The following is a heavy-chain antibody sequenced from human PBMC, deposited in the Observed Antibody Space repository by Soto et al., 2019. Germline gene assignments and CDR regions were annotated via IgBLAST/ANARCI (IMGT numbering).Heavy chain of an antibody. D-gene: IGHD3-3*01. CDR3: ARSYYDFWSGYYGASGYYGMDV. J-gene: IGHJ6*02. V-gene: IGHV4-59*01. CDR1: GGSISSYY. Sequence: SETLSLTCTVSGGSISSYYLSWIRQPPGKGLEWIGYIYYSGSTNYNPSLKSRVTISVDTSKNQFSLKLSSVTAADTAVYYCARSYYDFWSGYYGASGYYGMDVWGQGTTVTVSS. CDR2: IYYSGST.